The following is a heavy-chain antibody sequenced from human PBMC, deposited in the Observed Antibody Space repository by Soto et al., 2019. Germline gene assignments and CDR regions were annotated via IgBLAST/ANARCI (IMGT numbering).Heavy chain of an antibody. CDR3: AKDEGYDYSWRSNWSDP. CDR1: GFTFSSYA. CDR2: ISGSGGST. J-gene: IGHJ5*02. D-gene: IGHD3-16*01. Sequence: GGSLRLSCAASGFTFSSYAMSWVRQAPGKGLEWVSAISGSGGSTYYADSVKGRFTISRDNSKNTLYLQMNSLRADDTAVYYCAKDEGYDYSWRSNWSDPWGQGTLVTVSS. V-gene: IGHV3-23*01.